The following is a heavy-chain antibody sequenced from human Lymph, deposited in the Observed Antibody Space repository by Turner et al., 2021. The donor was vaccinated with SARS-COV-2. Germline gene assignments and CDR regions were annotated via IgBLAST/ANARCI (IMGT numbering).Heavy chain of an antibody. CDR3: GGGRYSGGGMDV. D-gene: IGHD1-26*01. V-gene: IGHV1-8*01. CDR1: GYTFTSYD. Sequence: HLVQSGAEVKKPGAAVKVSCKAPGYTFTSYDVNWVRQATGQGLDGNRWMNPNSGNTGNAKKVQGKIPMTRNNTKGTAKMELGSLRSEDTAGYYCGGGRYSGGGMDVWGQGTTVTVSS. CDR2: MNPNSGNT. J-gene: IGHJ6*02.